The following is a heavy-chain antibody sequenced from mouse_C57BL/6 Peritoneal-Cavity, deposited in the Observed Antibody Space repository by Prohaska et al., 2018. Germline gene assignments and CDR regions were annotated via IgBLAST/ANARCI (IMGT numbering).Heavy chain of an antibody. D-gene: IGHD4-1*01. V-gene: IGHV2-5*01. J-gene: IGHJ3*01. CDR2: IWRGLST. CDR1: GFSLTSYG. Sequence: QSLSITCTVSGFSLTSYGVHWVRQSPGKGLELLGVIWRGLSTDYNAAFMSRLSITKDNSKSQVFFKMNSLQADDTAIYYCVNWGLAYWGQGTLVTVSA. CDR3: VNWGLAY.